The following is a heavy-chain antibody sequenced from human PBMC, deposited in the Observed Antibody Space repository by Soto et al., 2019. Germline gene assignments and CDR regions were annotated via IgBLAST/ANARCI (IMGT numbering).Heavy chain of an antibody. CDR3: AGGIAARPLGY. J-gene: IGHJ4*02. CDR1: GGSISSSNW. D-gene: IGHD6-6*01. Sequence: SETLSLTCAVSGGSISSSNWWSWVRQPPGKGLEWIGYIYHSGSTHYNPSLKSRVTISVDRSKNQFSLKLSSVTAADTAVYYCAGGIAARPLGYWGQGTLVTVSS. CDR2: IYHSGST. V-gene: IGHV4-4*02.